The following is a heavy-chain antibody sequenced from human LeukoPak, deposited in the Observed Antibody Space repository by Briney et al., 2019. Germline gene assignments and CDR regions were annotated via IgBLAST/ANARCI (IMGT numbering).Heavy chain of an antibody. J-gene: IGHJ5*02. Sequence: SETLSLTCTVSGDSISTYYWSWIRQPPGKGLEWIGYIYYSGSTNYNPSLKSRVTISVDTSKNQFSLKLISVTAADTAVYYCARGDSSGYYQNWFDPWGQGTLVTVSS. D-gene: IGHD3-22*01. CDR2: IYYSGST. CDR1: GDSISTYY. V-gene: IGHV4-59*01. CDR3: ARGDSSGYYQNWFDP.